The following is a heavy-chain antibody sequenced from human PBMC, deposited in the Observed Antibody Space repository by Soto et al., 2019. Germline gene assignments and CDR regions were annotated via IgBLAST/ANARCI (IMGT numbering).Heavy chain of an antibody. CDR2: INPSGGST. V-gene: IGHV1-46*01. D-gene: IGHD5-18*01. CDR3: ARGGGGYSYGLYFDY. Sequence: QVQLVQSGAEVKKPGASVKVSCKASGYTFTSYYMHWVRQAPGQGLEWMGIINPSGGSTSYAQKFQGRVTMTRDRSTSTVYMELSSLRSEDTAVYYCARGGGGYSYGLYFDYWGQGTLVTVSS. CDR1: GYTFTSYY. J-gene: IGHJ4*02.